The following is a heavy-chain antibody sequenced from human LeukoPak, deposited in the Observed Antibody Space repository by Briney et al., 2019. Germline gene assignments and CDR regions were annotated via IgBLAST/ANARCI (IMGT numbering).Heavy chain of an antibody. CDR1: GGSISTSSYY. CDR3: ARGYRYGYFDY. J-gene: IGHJ4*02. D-gene: IGHD5-18*01. Sequence: SETLSLTCTVSGGSISTSSYYWGWIRQPPGQGLEWIGSISYSGTTYYNPSLKSRVTISVDRSKNQFSLKLSSVTAADTAVYYCARGYRYGYFDYWGQGTLGTVSS. CDR2: ISYSGTT. V-gene: IGHV4-39*07.